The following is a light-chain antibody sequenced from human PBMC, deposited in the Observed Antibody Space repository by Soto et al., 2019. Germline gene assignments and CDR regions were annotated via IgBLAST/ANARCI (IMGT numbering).Light chain of an antibody. V-gene: IGLV2-14*01. Sequence: QSVLTQPASVSGSPGQSIIISCTGTSSDVDAYNYVSWYQQHPGKAPKLLIYEVSNRPSGVSNRFSASKSGNTASLTISGLQAEDEADYYCSSHTSSSTPYVFGSGTKVTVL. CDR2: EVS. CDR1: SSDVDAYNY. CDR3: SSHTSSSTPYV. J-gene: IGLJ1*01.